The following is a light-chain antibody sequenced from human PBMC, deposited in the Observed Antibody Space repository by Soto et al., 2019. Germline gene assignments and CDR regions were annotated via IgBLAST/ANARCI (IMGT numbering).Light chain of an antibody. CDR3: QQYGSSPRT. CDR1: QSVSNSY. J-gene: IGKJ4*01. V-gene: IGKV3-20*01. Sequence: EIVLTQSPGTLSLSPGERATLSCRASQSVSNSYLAWYQQKPGQAPRLLIYVASSRATGIPDRFSGSGSGTDFTLTINRLEPEDSAVYSCQQYGSSPRTFGGGTKVEIK. CDR2: VAS.